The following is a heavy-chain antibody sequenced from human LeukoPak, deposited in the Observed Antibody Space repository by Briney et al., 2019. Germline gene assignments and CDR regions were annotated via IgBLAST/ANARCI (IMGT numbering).Heavy chain of an antibody. CDR3: AREWVIARAGPFDP. V-gene: IGHV1-18*04. D-gene: IGHD6-19*01. Sequence: ASVNVSCKASGYTFTGYYMHWVRQAPGQGLEWMGWISAYNGNTNYAQKLQGRVTMTTDTSTSTAYMELRSLRSDDTAVYYCAREWVIARAGPFDPWGQGTLVTVSS. J-gene: IGHJ5*02. CDR2: ISAYNGNT. CDR1: GYTFTGYY.